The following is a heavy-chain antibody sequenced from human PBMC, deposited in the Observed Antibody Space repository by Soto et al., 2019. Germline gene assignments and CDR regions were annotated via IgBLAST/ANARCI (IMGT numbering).Heavy chain of an antibody. J-gene: IGHJ6*02. V-gene: IGHV3-49*03. CDR3: TRDLEVAATWYYYYGMDV. CDR2: IRSKAYGGAT. CDR1: GFTFGDYA. Sequence: GGSLRLSCTASGFTFGDYAMSWFRQAPGKGLEWVGFIRSKAYGGATEYAASVKGRFTISRDDSKSIAYLQMNSLKTEDTAVYYCTRDLEVAATWYYYYGMDVWGQGTTVTVSS. D-gene: IGHD2-15*01.